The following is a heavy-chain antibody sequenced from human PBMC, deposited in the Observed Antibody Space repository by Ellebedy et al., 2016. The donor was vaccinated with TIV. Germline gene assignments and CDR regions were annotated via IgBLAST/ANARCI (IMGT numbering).Heavy chain of an antibody. V-gene: IGHV1-18*01. Sequence: AASVKVSCKASGYTLSGYGFTWVRQAPGQGLEWLGWISAHNGDTTYARSVQGRVSMTIDTYTKTAYLQLSRLRSDDTAVYYCARAYYYDSDGYPQGDYWGQGTLVTVSS. CDR2: ISAHNGDT. J-gene: IGHJ4*02. D-gene: IGHD3-22*01. CDR1: GYTLSGYG. CDR3: ARAYYYDSDGYPQGDY.